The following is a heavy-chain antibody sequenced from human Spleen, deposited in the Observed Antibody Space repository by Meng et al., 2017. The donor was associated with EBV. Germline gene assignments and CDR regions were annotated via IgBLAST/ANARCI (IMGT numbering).Heavy chain of an antibody. V-gene: IGHV4-39*01. D-gene: IGHD6-19*01. J-gene: IGHJ5*02. CDR3: ARPFPSWQSPRLDPFGA. Sequence: LRWRESGHGQVKPSGTLSLTCTVSGDSISSFYFWGWIRQPPGRWLEWIGSVHYTGSTYYSPSLKSRVTVSVDTSKNQFSLRLTSVTAADTAVYYCARPFPSWQSPRLDPFGAWGQGTLVTVSS. CDR2: VHYTGST. CDR1: GDSISSFYF.